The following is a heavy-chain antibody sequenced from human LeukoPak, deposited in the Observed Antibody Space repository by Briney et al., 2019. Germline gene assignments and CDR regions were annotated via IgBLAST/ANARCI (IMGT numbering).Heavy chain of an antibody. Sequence: GGSLRLSCAASGFAFSGSAMHWVRQASGKGLEWVGRIRSEANSYATAYSASVKGRFTISGDDSNNTAYLQMHSLKTEDTAVYYCARDGGIVALDYWGQGTLVTVSS. CDR2: IRSEANSYAT. CDR3: ARDGGIVALDY. V-gene: IGHV3-73*01. CDR1: GFAFSGSA. J-gene: IGHJ4*02. D-gene: IGHD5-12*01.